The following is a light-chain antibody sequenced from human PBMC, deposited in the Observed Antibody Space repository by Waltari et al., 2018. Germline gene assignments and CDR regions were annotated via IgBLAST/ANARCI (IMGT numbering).Light chain of an antibody. J-gene: IGKJ4*01. CDR3: QQAYSFPRT. CDR2: AAS. V-gene: IGKV1-12*01. Sequence: DIQMTQSPSSLSASVGDRVTITCRASQGISSCLAWYQQKPGKAPELLIYAASSFQSGVPSRFRGSGSGTDFTLTISSLQPEDFATYYCQQAYSFPRTFGGGTKVEIK. CDR1: QGISSC.